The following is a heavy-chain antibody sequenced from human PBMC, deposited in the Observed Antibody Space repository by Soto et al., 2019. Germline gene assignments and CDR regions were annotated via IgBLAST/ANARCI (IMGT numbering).Heavy chain of an antibody. D-gene: IGHD3-3*02. J-gene: IGHJ3*02. CDR2: IGGGGGGT. CDR1: GFTFSNYA. V-gene: IGHV3-23*01. Sequence: EAQLLESGGGLVQPGGSLRLSCAASGFTFSNYAMSWVRQAPGKGLERVSVIGGGGGGTYYADSVKGRFTVSRDNSKNTLYLQMDSLRADDTAVYYCAKDSISRNRIYDPFDIWGQGTMVTVSS. CDR3: AKDSISRNRIYDPFDI.